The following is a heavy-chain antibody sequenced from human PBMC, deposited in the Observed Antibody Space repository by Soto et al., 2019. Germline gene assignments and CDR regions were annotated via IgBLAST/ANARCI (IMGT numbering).Heavy chain of an antibody. D-gene: IGHD3-10*01. Sequence: SETLSLTCTVSGGSISSGDYYWSWIRQPPGKGLEWIGYIYYSGSAYYNPSLKSRVTISVDTSKNQFSLKLSSVTAADTAVYYCARVPHYYGPGSYSRAVDYWGQGTLVTVSS. CDR3: ARVPHYYGPGSYSRAVDY. CDR1: GGSISSGDYY. J-gene: IGHJ4*02. CDR2: IYYSGSA. V-gene: IGHV4-30-4*01.